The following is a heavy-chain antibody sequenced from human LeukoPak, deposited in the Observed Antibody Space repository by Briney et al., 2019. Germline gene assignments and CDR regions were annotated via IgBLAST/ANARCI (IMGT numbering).Heavy chain of an antibody. CDR2: ISWNSGSI. V-gene: IGHV3-9*01. CDR3: AKDIVPYYYDSSGYCPDY. D-gene: IGHD3-22*01. Sequence: GGSLRLSCAASGFTFDDYAMHWVRQAPGKGLEWVSGISWNSGSIGYADSVKGRFTISRDNAKNSLYLQMNSLRAEDTALYYCAKDIVPYYYDSSGYCPDYWGQGTLVTVSS. CDR1: GFTFDDYA. J-gene: IGHJ4*02.